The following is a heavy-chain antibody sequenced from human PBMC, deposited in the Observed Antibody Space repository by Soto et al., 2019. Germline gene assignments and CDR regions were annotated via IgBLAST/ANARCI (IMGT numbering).Heavy chain of an antibody. CDR3: ARQDRFWTTVTINY. CDR1: GGSISSSSYY. CDR2: IYYSGST. D-gene: IGHD4-17*01. J-gene: IGHJ4*02. Sequence: QLQLQESGPGLVKPSETLSLTCTVSGGSISSSSYYWGWIRQPPGKGLEWIGSIYYSGSTYYNPSLKSRVTISVDTSKNQVSLKLSAVTAADTAVYYCARQDRFWTTVTINYWGQGTLVTVSS. V-gene: IGHV4-39*01.